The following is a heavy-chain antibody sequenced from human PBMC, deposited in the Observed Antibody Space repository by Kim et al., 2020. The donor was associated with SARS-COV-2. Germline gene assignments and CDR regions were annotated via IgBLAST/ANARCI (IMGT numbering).Heavy chain of an antibody. J-gene: IGHJ4*02. Sequence: SETLSLTCAVYGGSFSGYYWSWIRQPPGKGLEWIGEINHSGSTNYNPSLKSRVTISVDTSKNQFSLKLSSVTAADTAVYYCARKRVYYDSSGYAGIFDYWGQGTLVTVSS. V-gene: IGHV4-34*01. CDR1: GGSFSGYY. D-gene: IGHD3-22*01. CDR3: ARKRVYYDSSGYAGIFDY. CDR2: INHSGST.